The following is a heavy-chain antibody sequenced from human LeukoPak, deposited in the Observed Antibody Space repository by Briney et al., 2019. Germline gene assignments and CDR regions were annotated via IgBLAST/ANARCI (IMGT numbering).Heavy chain of an antibody. Sequence: SETLSLTCAVSGGSISSYYWSWIRQPPGKGLEWIGYIYYSGSTNYNPSLKSRVTISVDTSKNQFSLKLSSVTAADTAVYYCARDRGWGIDYWGQGTLVTVSS. CDR2: IYYSGST. CDR3: ARDRGWGIDY. J-gene: IGHJ4*02. D-gene: IGHD3-16*01. V-gene: IGHV4-59*01. CDR1: GGSISSYY.